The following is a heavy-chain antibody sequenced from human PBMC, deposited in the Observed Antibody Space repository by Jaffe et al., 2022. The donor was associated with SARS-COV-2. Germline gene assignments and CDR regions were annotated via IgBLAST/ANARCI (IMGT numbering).Heavy chain of an antibody. CDR1: GFTFSSYW. Sequence: EVQLVESGGGLVQPGGSLRLSCAASGFTFSSYWMSWVRQAPGKGLEWVANIKQDGSEKYYVDSVKGRFTISRDNAKNSLYLQMNSLRAEDTAVYYCARVGLRVAAAGTRGYYYGMDVWGQGTTVTVSS. CDR3: ARVGLRVAAAGTRGYYYGMDV. CDR2: IKQDGSEK. V-gene: IGHV3-7*01. D-gene: IGHD6-13*01. J-gene: IGHJ6*02.